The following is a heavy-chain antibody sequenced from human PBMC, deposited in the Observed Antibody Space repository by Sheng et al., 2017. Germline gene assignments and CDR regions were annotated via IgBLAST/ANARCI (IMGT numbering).Heavy chain of an antibody. CDR3: AREVELTTPLFDY. CDR1: GGSFSGYY. V-gene: IGHV4-34*01. CDR2: INHSGST. J-gene: IGHJ4*02. D-gene: IGHD2-15*01. Sequence: QVQLQQWGAGLLKPSETLSLTCAVYGGSFSGYYWSWIRQPPGKGLEWIGEINHSGSTNYNPSLKSRVTISVDTSKNQFSLKLSSVTAADTAVYYCAREVELTTPLFDYWGQGTLVTVSS.